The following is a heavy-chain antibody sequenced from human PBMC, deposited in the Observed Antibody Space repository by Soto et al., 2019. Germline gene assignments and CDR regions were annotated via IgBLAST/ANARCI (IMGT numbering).Heavy chain of an antibody. V-gene: IGHV2-5*02. Sequence: SGPTLVKPTQTLTLTCTFSGFSLSTSGMGVGWIRQPPGKALEWLALIYWDDDKRYSPSLKSRLTITKDTSKNQVVLTMTNMDPVDTATYYCAHSRSSLYDYIWGSYRSDAFDIWGQGTMVTVSS. CDR1: GFSLSTSGMG. D-gene: IGHD3-16*02. CDR3: AHSRSSLYDYIWGSYRSDAFDI. CDR2: IYWDDDK. J-gene: IGHJ3*02.